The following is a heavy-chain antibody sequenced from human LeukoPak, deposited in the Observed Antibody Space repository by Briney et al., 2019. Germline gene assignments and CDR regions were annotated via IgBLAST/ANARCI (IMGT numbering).Heavy chain of an antibody. CDR2: IYTSGST. D-gene: IGHD6-19*01. V-gene: IGHV4-4*07. CDR3: ARDGYSSALAWFDP. Sequence: SETLSLTCTVSGGSLSSYYWSWIRQPAGKGLEWIGRIYTSGSTNYNPSLKSRVTMSVDTSKNQFSLNLTSVTDADTAVYYCARDGYSSALAWFDPWGQGTLVTVSS. CDR1: GGSLSSYY. J-gene: IGHJ5*02.